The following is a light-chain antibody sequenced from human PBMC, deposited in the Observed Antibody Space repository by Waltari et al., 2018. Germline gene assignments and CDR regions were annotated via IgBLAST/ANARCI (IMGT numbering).Light chain of an antibody. CDR1: QRVGRT. CDR2: DAS. Sequence: EIVLTQSPASLSLSPGDRAPLSCRASQRVGRTLAWYQQRPGQAPRLLIYDASSRATGIPDRFSGSGSGTDFSLTISRLEPEDFAVYYCQKDWTRPATFGQGTKVEVK. V-gene: IGKV3D-20*02. CDR3: QKDWTRPAT. J-gene: IGKJ1*01.